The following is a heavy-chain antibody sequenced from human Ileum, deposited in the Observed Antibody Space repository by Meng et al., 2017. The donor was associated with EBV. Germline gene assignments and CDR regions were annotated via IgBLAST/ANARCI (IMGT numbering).Heavy chain of an antibody. D-gene: IGHD1-7*01. Sequence: QVPMQESVPGLWMPSGTRSITCTVDGDSIRSDIWWSWVRQPPGKGLEWIGEVYHRGDTNYNPSLKSRVDISVDKSKNQFYLSLFSVTAADTAVYYCGRDQGRELINHWGQGTLVTVSS. CDR1: GDSIRSDIW. CDR3: GRDQGRELINH. V-gene: IGHV4-4*02. CDR2: VYHRGDT. J-gene: IGHJ4*02.